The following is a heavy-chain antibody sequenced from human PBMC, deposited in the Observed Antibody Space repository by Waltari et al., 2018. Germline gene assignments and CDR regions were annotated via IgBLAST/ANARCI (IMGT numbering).Heavy chain of an antibody. CDR1: GFTFSSYW. D-gene: IGHD6-19*01. Sequence: EVQLVESGGGLVQPGGSLRLSCAASGFTFSSYWMSWVRQAPGKGLEWVANIKQDGSEKYYVDSVKGRFTISRDNAKNSLYLQMNSLRAEDTAVYYCARVAGYSSGWYPFDYWGQGTLVTVSS. CDR3: ARVAGYSSGWYPFDY. J-gene: IGHJ4*02. CDR2: IKQDGSEK. V-gene: IGHV3-7*01.